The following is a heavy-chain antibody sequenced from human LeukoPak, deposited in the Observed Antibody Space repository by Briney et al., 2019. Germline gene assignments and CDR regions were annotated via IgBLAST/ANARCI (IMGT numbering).Heavy chain of an antibody. J-gene: IGHJ6*02. CDR3: ASHYGDYYYYGMDV. V-gene: IGHV4-59*01. CDR2: IYYSGST. Sequence: PSETLSLTCTVSGGSISSYYWSWIRQPPGKGLEWIGYIYYSGSTNYNPSLKSRVTISVDTSKNQLSLKLSSVTAADTAVYYCASHYGDYYYYGMDVWGQGTTVTVS. CDR1: GGSISSYY. D-gene: IGHD4-17*01.